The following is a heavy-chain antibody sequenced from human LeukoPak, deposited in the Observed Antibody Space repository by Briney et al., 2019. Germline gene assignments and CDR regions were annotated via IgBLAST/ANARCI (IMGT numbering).Heavy chain of an antibody. J-gene: IGHJ5*02. CDR1: GGSFSGYY. D-gene: IGHD6-6*01. CDR3: AYSSSLNWFDP. CDR2: INHSGST. Sequence: PSETLSLTCAVYGGSFSGYYWSWIRQPPGKGLEWIGEINHSGSTNYNPSLKSRVTISVDTSKNQFSLKLSSVTAADTAVYYCAYSSSLNWFDPWGQGTLVTVSS. V-gene: IGHV4-34*01.